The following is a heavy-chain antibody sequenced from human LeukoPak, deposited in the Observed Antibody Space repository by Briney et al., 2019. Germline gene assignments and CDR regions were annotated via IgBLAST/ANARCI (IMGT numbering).Heavy chain of an antibody. V-gene: IGHV3-13*01. CDR2: IGTAGDT. CDR3: ARGAEGRSSTYGMDV. J-gene: IGHJ6*02. CDR1: GFTFSSYD. D-gene: IGHD2-15*01. Sequence: GGSLRLSCVASGFTFSSYDMHWVRQATGKGLEWVSTIGTAGDTYYPGSVKGRFTISRENAKNSSYLQMNSLRAGDTAVYYCARGAEGRSSTYGMDVWGQGTTVTVSS.